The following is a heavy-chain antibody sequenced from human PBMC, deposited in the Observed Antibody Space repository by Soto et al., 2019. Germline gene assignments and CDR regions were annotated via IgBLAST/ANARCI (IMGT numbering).Heavy chain of an antibody. CDR1: GFTFSSYW. J-gene: IGHJ4*02. Sequence: EVQLVESGGGLVQPGGSLRLSCAASGFTFSSYWMSWVRQAPGKGLGWVANIKQDGSEKYYVDSVKGRFTISRDNAKNSLYLQMNSLRAEDTAMYYCARVRTPFKYYFDYWGQGTLVTVSS. CDR3: ARVRTPFKYYFDY. V-gene: IGHV3-7*01. CDR2: IKQDGSEK.